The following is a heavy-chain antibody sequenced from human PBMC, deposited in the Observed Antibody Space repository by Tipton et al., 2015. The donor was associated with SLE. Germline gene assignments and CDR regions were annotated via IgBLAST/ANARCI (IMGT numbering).Heavy chain of an antibody. CDR2: IKTDGSA. CDR3: ATGRAGEDAY. Sequence: SLRLSCATSGFTFSRYWMHWVRQAPGRGLVWVSRIKTDGSADYADSVKGRFTISKDNAKNTLYLQMNSLRAEDTAVYYCATGRAGEDAYWGQGTLVTVSS. J-gene: IGHJ4*02. CDR1: GFTFSRYW. V-gene: IGHV3-74*01. D-gene: IGHD7-27*01.